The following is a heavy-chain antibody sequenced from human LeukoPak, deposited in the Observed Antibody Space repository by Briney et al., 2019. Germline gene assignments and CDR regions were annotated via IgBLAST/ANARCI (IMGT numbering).Heavy chain of an antibody. CDR3: ARVHDSSGWGGAAFDI. Sequence: GGSVRPFCAASGSIFNNYNMNWVRQARGEGLECVSSISTSSNYIYYADSVEGRFTLSRDNAKNSLYLKMNSLRAEDTGLYDCARVHDSSGWGGAAFDIWSQGTMVTVSS. CDR1: GSIFNNYN. V-gene: IGHV3-21*01. D-gene: IGHD6-19*01. CDR2: ISTSSNYI. J-gene: IGHJ3*02.